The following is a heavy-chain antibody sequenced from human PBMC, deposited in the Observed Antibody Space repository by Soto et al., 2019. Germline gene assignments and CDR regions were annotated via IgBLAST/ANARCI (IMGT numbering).Heavy chain of an antibody. CDR1: GRSISSISYY. Sequence: SETLSLTCTVSGRSISSISYYWSWIRQPPGKGLEWIGYIYYSGSTYYNPSLKSRVTISVDTSKNQFSLKLSSVTAADTAVYYCARAFTNSGYYDYWGQGTLVTVS. CDR2: IYYSGST. V-gene: IGHV4-30-4*01. D-gene: IGHD3-22*01. J-gene: IGHJ4*02. CDR3: ARAFTNSGYYDY.